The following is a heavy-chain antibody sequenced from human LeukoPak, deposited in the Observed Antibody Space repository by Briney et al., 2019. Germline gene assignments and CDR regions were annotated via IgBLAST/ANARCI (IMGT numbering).Heavy chain of an antibody. CDR1: GFTFTTYS. CDR2: ISGSGGST. CDR3: AKLSAGYSSSPADS. Sequence: GGSLRLSCAVSGFTFTTYSMTWVRQAPGKGLEWVSAISGSGGSTYYADSVKGRFTISRDYSTNTLYLQMNSLRAEDTAVYYCAKLSAGYSSSPADSWGQGTLVTVSS. J-gene: IGHJ5*01. V-gene: IGHV3-23*01. D-gene: IGHD6-13*01.